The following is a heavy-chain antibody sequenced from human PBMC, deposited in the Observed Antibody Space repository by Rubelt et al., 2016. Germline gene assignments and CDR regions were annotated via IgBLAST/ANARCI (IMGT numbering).Heavy chain of an antibody. V-gene: IGHV4-34*01. D-gene: IGHD3-10*01. Sequence: QVQLQQWGAGLLKPSETLSLTCAVYGGSFSGYYWSWIRQPPGKGLEWIGEINHSGSTNYNPSLKSRVTISVDTSKDQFSLKLSSVTAADTAVYYCARTMVRGVIITRNPFDYWGQGTLVTVSS. CDR1: GGSFSGYY. J-gene: IGHJ4*02. CDR2: INHSGST. CDR3: ARTMVRGVIITRNPFDY.